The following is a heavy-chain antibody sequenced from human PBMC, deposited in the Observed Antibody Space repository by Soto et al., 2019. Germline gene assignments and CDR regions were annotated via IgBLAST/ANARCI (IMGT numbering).Heavy chain of an antibody. CDR1: GFTFSSYA. V-gene: IGHV3-30-3*01. J-gene: IGHJ4*02. CDR3: ARAREDYSSVGEFDY. Sequence: LRLSFAASGFTFSSYAIHWVRQAPGKGLEWVAVISYDGSNKYYADSVKGRFTISRDNSKNTLYLQMNSLRAEDTAVYYCARAREDYSSVGEFDYWGQGTLVTVSS. D-gene: IGHD6-19*01. CDR2: ISYDGSNK.